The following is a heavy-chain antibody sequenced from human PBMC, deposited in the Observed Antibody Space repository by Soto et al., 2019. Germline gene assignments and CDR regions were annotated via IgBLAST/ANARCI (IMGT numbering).Heavy chain of an antibody. V-gene: IGHV3-30*18. Sequence: GGSLRLSCAASGFTFSSYGMHWVRQAPGKGLEWVAVISYDGSNKYYADSVKGRFTISRDNSKNTLYLQMNSLRAEDTAVYYCAKDLRYCSGGSCYYPPDYWGQGTLVTVSS. D-gene: IGHD2-15*01. CDR2: ISYDGSNK. CDR1: GFTFSSYG. J-gene: IGHJ4*02. CDR3: AKDLRYCSGGSCYYPPDY.